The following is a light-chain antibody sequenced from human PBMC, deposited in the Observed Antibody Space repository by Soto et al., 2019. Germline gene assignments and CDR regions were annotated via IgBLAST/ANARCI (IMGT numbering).Light chain of an antibody. CDR3: QQYGRSPPMYT. V-gene: IGKV3-20*01. Sequence: DIVLTQSPGTLSLSPGERATLSCRASQSVNSSYLAWYQQKPGQAPSLLIYGASSRATGIPDRFRGSGSGTDFALTISRLEPEDFAVYYCQQYGRSPPMYTFGQGTKLEIK. CDR1: QSVNSSY. J-gene: IGKJ2*01. CDR2: GAS.